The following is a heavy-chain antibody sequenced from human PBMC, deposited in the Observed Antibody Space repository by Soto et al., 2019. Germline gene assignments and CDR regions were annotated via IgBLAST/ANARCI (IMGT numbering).Heavy chain of an antibody. J-gene: IGHJ4*02. Sequence: QVQLQESGPGLVKPSETLSLTCTVSGGSMSGYYWSWIRQPPGKGLEWIGYIHDSGSTNYNPSLKRRVTISVDTAKNQISLKLSSVTAADTAVYDCASTGSGSSDYWGQGTLVTVSS. CDR1: GGSMSGYY. CDR3: ASTGSGSSDY. CDR2: IHDSGST. V-gene: IGHV4-59*01. D-gene: IGHD3-10*01.